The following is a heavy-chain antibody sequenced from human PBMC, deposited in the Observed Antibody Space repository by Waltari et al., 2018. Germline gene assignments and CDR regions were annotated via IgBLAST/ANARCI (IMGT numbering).Heavy chain of an antibody. Sequence: EVQLVESGGGLVQPGGSLRLSCAASGFTFSSYSMNWVRQAPGKGLEWVSYSRSSRTIYYADSVEGRFAISRDNAKSSLYLQMNSLRAEDTAVYYCARFRSDLAYFQHWGQGTLVTVSS. CDR3: ARFRSDLAYFQH. D-gene: IGHD6-19*01. CDR1: GFTFSSYS. J-gene: IGHJ1*01. V-gene: IGHV3-48*01. CDR2: SRSSRTI.